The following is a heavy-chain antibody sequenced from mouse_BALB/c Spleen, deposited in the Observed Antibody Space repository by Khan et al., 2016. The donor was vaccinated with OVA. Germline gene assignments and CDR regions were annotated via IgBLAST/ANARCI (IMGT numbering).Heavy chain of an antibody. J-gene: IGHJ3*01. CDR1: GYSFTSYY. V-gene: IGHV1-31*01. D-gene: IGHD2-2*01. CDR3: TRHGYVAWFTY. Sequence: VQLQQSGPELMKPGASVKISCKASGYSFTSYYIHWVIQSHGKSLEWIGYIDPFSGDTTYNQKFKGRATLTVDKSSSTAYIHLSNLTSVDSAVYYCTRHGYVAWFTYWGQGTLVTVSA. CDR2: IDPFSGDT.